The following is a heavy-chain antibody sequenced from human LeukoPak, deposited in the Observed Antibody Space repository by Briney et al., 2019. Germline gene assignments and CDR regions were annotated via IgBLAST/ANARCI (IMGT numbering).Heavy chain of an antibody. CDR1: GFTFSSYA. CDR3: TTVKTYCSGGSCYYDYYYGMDV. CDR2: IKSKAYGGTT. Sequence: GGSLRLSCAASGFTFSSYAMHWVRQAPGKGLEWVGHIKSKAYGGTTDSAAPVKGRFTISRDDSKSTLYLQMNSLKIEDTAVYYCTTVKTYCSGGSCYYDYYYGMDVWGQGTTVTVSS. D-gene: IGHD2-15*01. V-gene: IGHV3-15*07. J-gene: IGHJ6*02.